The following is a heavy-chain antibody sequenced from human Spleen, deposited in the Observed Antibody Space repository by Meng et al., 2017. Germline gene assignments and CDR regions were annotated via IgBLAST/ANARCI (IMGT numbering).Heavy chain of an antibody. J-gene: IGHJ4*02. Sequence: ASVKVSCKASGYTFTSYGISWVRQAPGQGLDWMGWISGYNGNTNYAQKFQGRVTMTTDTSTTTAYMDLRNLRSDDTAVYYCARDEDISAAGKLFGDYWGQGTLVTVSS. D-gene: IGHD6-13*01. CDR2: ISGYNGNT. CDR3: ARDEDISAAGKLFGDY. CDR1: GYTFTSYG. V-gene: IGHV1-18*01.